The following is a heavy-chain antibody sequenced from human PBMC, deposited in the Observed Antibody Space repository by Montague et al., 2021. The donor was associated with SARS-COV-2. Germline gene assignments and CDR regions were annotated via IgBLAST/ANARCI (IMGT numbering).Heavy chain of an antibody. V-gene: IGHV3-9*01. D-gene: IGHD6-19*01. CDR2: IRWNSGSI. Sequence: SLRLSCAASGFTFDDYAMHWVRQAPGKGLEWVSGIRWNSGSIHYVDSVKGRFTISRDNAKNSLYLQMNSLRAEDTALYYCAKDMGGAVGVRPHYFYEGMDVWGQGTTVTVSS. J-gene: IGHJ6*02. CDR1: GFTFDDYA. CDR3: AKDMGGAVGVRPHYFYEGMDV.